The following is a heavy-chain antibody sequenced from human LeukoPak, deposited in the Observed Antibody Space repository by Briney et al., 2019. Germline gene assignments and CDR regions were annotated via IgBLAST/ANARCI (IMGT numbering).Heavy chain of an antibody. CDR1: GFTFSNYD. V-gene: IGHV3-13*04. CDR2: IGTAGDT. J-gene: IGHJ2*01. CDR3: ARRQPVVAATDPDWYFDL. D-gene: IGHD6-13*01. Sequence: PGGSLRLSCAASGFTFSNYDLHWVRQAPGKGLEWVSAIGTAGDTYYPGSVKGRFTVSRENAKNSLYLQMNTLRAGDTAVYYCARRQPVVAATDPDWYFDLWGRGTLVTVSS.